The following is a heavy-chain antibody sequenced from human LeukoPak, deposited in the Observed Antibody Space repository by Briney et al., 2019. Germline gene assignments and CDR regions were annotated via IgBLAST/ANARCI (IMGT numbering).Heavy chain of an antibody. V-gene: IGHV3-53*01. D-gene: IGHD3-22*01. CDR3: TKYDTSVNFDY. CDR1: GFTVSSNY. Sequence: GGSLRLSCAASGFTVSSNYMSWVRQAPGKGLEWVSVIYSGGSTYYADSVKDRFTISRDNSKNTLYLQMNSLRAEDTAVYYCTKYDTSVNFDYWGQGTLVTVSS. CDR2: IYSGGST. J-gene: IGHJ4*02.